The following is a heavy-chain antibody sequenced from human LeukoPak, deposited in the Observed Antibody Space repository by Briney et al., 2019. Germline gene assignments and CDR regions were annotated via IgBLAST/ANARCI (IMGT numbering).Heavy chain of an antibody. D-gene: IGHD3-10*01. CDR3: ARDQFGDYGMDV. V-gene: IGHV3-21*01. CDR1: GFTFSRCR. Sequence: PGGSLRLSCVASGFTFSRCRMNWVRQAPGKGLEWVSSISGSSSCIYYADSVKGRFTISRDNANNSLYLQINSLRAEDTAVYYCARDQFGDYGMDVWGQGTTVTVSS. J-gene: IGHJ6*02. CDR2: ISGSSSCI.